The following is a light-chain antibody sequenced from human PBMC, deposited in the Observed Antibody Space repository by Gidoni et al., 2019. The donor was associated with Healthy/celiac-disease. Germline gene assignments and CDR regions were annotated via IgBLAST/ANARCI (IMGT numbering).Light chain of an antibody. J-gene: IGKJ1*01. CDR2: WAS. CDR3: QQYYSTPWT. V-gene: IGKV4-1*01. Sequence: DIVMTQSPDSLAVSLGERATINCKSSQHVLYSSNNKNYLAWYQQKPGQPPKLLIYWASTRDSGVPDRFSGSGSGTDFTLTISSLQAEDVAVYYCQQYYSTPWTFGQGTKVEIK. CDR1: QHVLYSSNNKNY.